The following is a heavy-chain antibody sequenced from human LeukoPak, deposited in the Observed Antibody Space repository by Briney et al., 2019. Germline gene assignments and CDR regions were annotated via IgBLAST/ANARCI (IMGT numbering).Heavy chain of an antibody. CDR1: GGSISSGTYY. J-gene: IGHJ4*02. D-gene: IGHD3-16*01. V-gene: IGHV4-61*02. CDR2: IYNSGST. Sequence: PSQTLSLTCTVSGGSISSGTYYWTWIRQPAGKKLDWIGRIYNSGSTSYNPSLQSRITLSMDTSKNQFSLKLSSVTAADTAVYYCARGRDDDIWGSHPTCFDVWGQGTLVTVSS. CDR3: ARGRDDDIWGSHPTCFDV.